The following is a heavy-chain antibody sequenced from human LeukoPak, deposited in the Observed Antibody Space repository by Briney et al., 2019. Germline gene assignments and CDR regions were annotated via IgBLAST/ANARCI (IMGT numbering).Heavy chain of an antibody. V-gene: IGHV4-59*01. CDR1: GGSISSYY. J-gene: IGHJ4*02. D-gene: IGHD1-26*01. CDR2: IYYSGST. Sequence: SETLSLTCTVSGGSISSYYWSWIRQPPGKGLEWIGYIYYSGSTNYNPSLKSRATISVDTSKNQFSLKLSSVTAADTAVYYCARDLGGGSLDYWGQGTLVTVSS. CDR3: ARDLGGGSLDY.